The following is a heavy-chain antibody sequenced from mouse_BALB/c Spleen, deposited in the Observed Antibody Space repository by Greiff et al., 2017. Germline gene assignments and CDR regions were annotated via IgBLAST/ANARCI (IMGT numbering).Heavy chain of an antibody. CDR1: GFSLTSYG. V-gene: IGHV2-2*02. D-gene: IGHD2-3*01. CDR2: IWSGGST. Sequence: VKLMESGPGLVQPSQSLSITCTVSGFSLTSYGVHWVRQSPGKGLEWLGVIWSGGSTDYNAAFISRLSISKDNSKSQVFFKMNSLQANDTAIYYCARNGYDGYYDYYAMDYWGQGTSVTVSS. J-gene: IGHJ4*01. CDR3: ARNGYDGYYDYYAMDY.